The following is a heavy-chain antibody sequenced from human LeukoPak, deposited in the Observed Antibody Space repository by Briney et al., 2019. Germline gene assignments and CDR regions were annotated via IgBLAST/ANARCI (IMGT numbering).Heavy chain of an antibody. CDR3: AKDQMPFDI. J-gene: IGHJ3*02. V-gene: IGHV3-23*01. Sequence: GGSLRLSCAASGFTFSSYAMSWVRQAPGKGLEWVSAISGIGGSTYYAGSVEGRFTLSRDNSKNTLYLQMNSLRAEDTAVYYCAKDQMPFDIWGQGTMVTVSS. CDR2: ISGIGGST. D-gene: IGHD5-24*01. CDR1: GFTFSSYA.